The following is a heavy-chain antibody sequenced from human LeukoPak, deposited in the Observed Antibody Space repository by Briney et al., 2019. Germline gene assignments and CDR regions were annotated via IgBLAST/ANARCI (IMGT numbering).Heavy chain of an antibody. D-gene: IGHD2/OR15-2a*01. Sequence: SETLSLTCTVSGGYTGSHYWSWIRQPAGKGLEWIGRISPSGTTHYNPSLGSRVTMSVDTSKNYFSLRLSSVTAADTAVYYCARDFYASGFYFWFDPWGQGMLVTVSS. CDR2: ISPSGTT. CDR3: ARDFYASGFYFWFDP. CDR1: GGYTGSHY. V-gene: IGHV4-4*07. J-gene: IGHJ5*02.